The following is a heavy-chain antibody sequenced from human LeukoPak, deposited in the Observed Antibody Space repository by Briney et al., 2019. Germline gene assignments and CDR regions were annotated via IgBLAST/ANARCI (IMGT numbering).Heavy chain of an antibody. CDR1: GFTFSSYA. CDR3: AKTGPTYGAQYCIDY. V-gene: IGHV3-30-3*01. Sequence: GRSLRLSCAASGFTFSSYAMHWVRQAPGKGLEWVVVISYDGSNKYYADSVKGRFTISRDNSKNTLCLQMNSLRAEDTAVYYCAKTGPTYGAQYCIDYWGQGTLVTVSS. J-gene: IGHJ4*02. CDR2: ISYDGSNK. D-gene: IGHD4-17*01.